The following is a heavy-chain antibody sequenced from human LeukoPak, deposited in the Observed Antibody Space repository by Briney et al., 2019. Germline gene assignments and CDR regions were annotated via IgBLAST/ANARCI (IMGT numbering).Heavy chain of an antibody. D-gene: IGHD2/OR15-2a*01. CDR1: GFAFSRYW. V-gene: IGHV3-74*01. CDR3: TRVSTTDDY. Sequence: GGSLRLSCAASGFAFSRYWMHWVRQAPGKGLVWVSRIDSDGRSAVYADSVKGRFTISRDNAKNTLYLQMDSLRAEDTAVYYCTRVSTTDDYWGQGTLVTVSS. CDR2: IDSDGRSA. J-gene: IGHJ4*02.